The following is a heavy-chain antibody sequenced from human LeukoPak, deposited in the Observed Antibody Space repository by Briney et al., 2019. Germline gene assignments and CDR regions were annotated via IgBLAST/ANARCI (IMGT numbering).Heavy chain of an antibody. Sequence: GGSLRLSCAASGFTFSSYAMSWVRQAPGKGLEWVSAISGSGGSTYYADSVKGRFTISRDNSKNTLYLQMNSLRAEDTAVYYCAKVGHSGSYKYYFDYWGQGTLVTVSS. D-gene: IGHD3-10*01. J-gene: IGHJ4*02. CDR2: ISGSGGST. CDR3: AKVGHSGSYKYYFDY. V-gene: IGHV3-23*01. CDR1: GFTFSSYA.